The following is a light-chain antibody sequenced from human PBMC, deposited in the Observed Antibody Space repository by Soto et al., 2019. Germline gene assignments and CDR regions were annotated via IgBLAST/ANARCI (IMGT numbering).Light chain of an antibody. Sequence: EIVLTQSPGTLSLSPGERATLSCRASQSVSSSYLAWYQQKPGQAPSLLIYGASSRATGIPDRFSGSGSGTDFTLNISRLEPADFAVYYCQQYDSSPCTVGPGTKVDIK. CDR1: QSVSSSY. CDR2: GAS. V-gene: IGKV3-20*01. J-gene: IGKJ3*01. CDR3: QQYDSSPCT.